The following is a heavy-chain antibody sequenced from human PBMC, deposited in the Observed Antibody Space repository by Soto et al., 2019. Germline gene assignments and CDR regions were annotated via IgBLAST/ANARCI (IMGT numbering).Heavy chain of an antibody. CDR2: IRSKAYGGKT. Sequence: GGSLRLSCTASGFTFGDYAMSWFRQAPGKGLEWVGFIRSKAYGGKTEYAASVKGRFTISRDDSKSIAYLQMNSLKTEDTAVYYCTRAGILTGYFPYYFDYWGQGTLVTVSS. CDR1: GFTFGDYA. CDR3: TRAGILTGYFPYYFDY. V-gene: IGHV3-49*03. J-gene: IGHJ4*02. D-gene: IGHD3-9*01.